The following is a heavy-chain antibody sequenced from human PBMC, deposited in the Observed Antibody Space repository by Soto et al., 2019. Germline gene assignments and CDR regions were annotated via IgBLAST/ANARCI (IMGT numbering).Heavy chain of an antibody. Sequence: QVQLVESGGGVVQPGTSLRLSCVGSGFTFRSYVIHWVRQAPGKGLEWVALTSYDGSNKDYGDSVKGRFTISRENSRNSVDLKMDSLRREDTALYYCARWGTTGGLDVWGQGTLVSVSS. CDR2: TSYDGSNK. J-gene: IGHJ1*01. V-gene: IGHV3-33*05. CDR1: GFTFRSYV. CDR3: ARWGTTGGLDV. D-gene: IGHD3-16*01.